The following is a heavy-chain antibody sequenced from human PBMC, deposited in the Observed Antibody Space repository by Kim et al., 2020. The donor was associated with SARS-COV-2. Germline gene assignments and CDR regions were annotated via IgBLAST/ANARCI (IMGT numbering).Heavy chain of an antibody. Sequence: ASVKVSCKASGYTFTSYGISWVRQAPGQGLEWMGWISAYNGNTNYAQKLQGRVTMTTDTSTSTAYMELRSLRSDDTAVYYCARSRGAPLAYCGGDCYFWFDPWGQGTLVTVSS. CDR1: GYTFTSYG. D-gene: IGHD2-21*02. CDR3: ARSRGAPLAYCGGDCYFWFDP. J-gene: IGHJ5*02. CDR2: ISAYNGNT. V-gene: IGHV1-18*01.